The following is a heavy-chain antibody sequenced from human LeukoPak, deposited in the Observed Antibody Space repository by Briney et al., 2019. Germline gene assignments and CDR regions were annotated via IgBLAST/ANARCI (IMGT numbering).Heavy chain of an antibody. J-gene: IGHJ4*02. CDR1: GFTFSSYS. CDR2: ISSSSSYI. D-gene: IGHD1-26*01. Sequence: GGSLRLSCAASGFTFSSYSMNWVRQAPGKGLEWVSSISSSSSYIYYADSVKGRFTISRDNAKNSLYLQMNSLRAEDTAVYYCAKVGEWELLLDYWGQGTLVTVSS. V-gene: IGHV3-21*04. CDR3: AKVGEWELLLDY.